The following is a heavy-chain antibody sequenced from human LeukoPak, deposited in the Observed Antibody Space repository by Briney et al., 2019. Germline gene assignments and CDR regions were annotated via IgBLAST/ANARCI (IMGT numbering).Heavy chain of an antibody. Sequence: GGSLRLSCAASGFTFSSYSMNWVRQAPGKGLEWVSSISSSSSYIYYADSVKGRFTISRDNAKNSLYLQMNSLRAEDTAVYYCARDANAVVDFWSGYYTGFYYYYMDVWGKGTTVTVSS. CDR2: ISSSSSYI. CDR3: ARDANAVVDFWSGYYTGFYYYYMDV. V-gene: IGHV3-21*01. J-gene: IGHJ6*03. D-gene: IGHD3-3*01. CDR1: GFTFSSYS.